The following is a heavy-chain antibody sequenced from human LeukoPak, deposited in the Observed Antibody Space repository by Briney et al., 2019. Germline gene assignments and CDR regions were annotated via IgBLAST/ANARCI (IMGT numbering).Heavy chain of an antibody. J-gene: IGHJ4*02. CDR1: GFTFSSYT. CDR2: ITTSSGTI. Sequence: GGSLRLSCAASGFTFSSYTMNWVRQAPGTGLEWLSLITTSSGTIHYADSVEGRFTVSRDNGKNSLYLQMNSLRVEDTGIYYCVRGVVSAGTGDYWGQGALVTVSS. CDR3: VRGVVSAGTGDY. D-gene: IGHD6-13*01. V-gene: IGHV3-48*01.